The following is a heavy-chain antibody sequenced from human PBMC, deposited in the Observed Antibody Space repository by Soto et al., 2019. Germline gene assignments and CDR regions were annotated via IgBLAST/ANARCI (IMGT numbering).Heavy chain of an antibody. CDR1: GGTFSTYA. D-gene: IGHD1-26*01. CDR3: ASGVGAYYFDY. Sequence: QVQLVQSGAEVKKPGSSVKVSCKASGGTFSTYAITWVRQAPGQGLEWLGGIIPICGTTDYARKFQGRVTITAAEFTSTVVIELSSLKSEDSAVYDCASGVGAYYFDYWGQGTMVTVSS. V-gene: IGHV1-69*01. CDR2: IIPICGTT. J-gene: IGHJ4*02.